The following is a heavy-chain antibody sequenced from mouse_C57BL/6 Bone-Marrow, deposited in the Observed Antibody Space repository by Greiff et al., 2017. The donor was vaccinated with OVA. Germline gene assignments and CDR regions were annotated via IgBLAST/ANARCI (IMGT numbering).Heavy chain of an antibody. CDR1: GFTFSSYA. CDR2: ISDGGSYT. Sequence: EVKLQESGGGLVKPGGSLKLSCAASGFTFSSYAMSWVRQTPEKRLEWVATISDGGSYTYYPDNVKGRFTISRDNAKNNLYLQMSHLKSEDTAMYYCARVGSSPWYFDYWGQGTTLTVSS. V-gene: IGHV5-4*03. CDR3: ARVGSSPWYFDY. D-gene: IGHD1-1*01. J-gene: IGHJ2*01.